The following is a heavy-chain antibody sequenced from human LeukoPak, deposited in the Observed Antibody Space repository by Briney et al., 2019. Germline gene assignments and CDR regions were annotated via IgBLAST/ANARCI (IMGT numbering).Heavy chain of an antibody. J-gene: IGHJ4*02. CDR1: GGSISCSNW. CDR3: ARDLVEYRVGAPTTYYSDY. V-gene: IGHV4-4*02. D-gene: IGHD1-26*01. Sequence: SGTLSLTCAVSGGSISCSNWWSWVRQPPGKGLEWIGEIYHSGSTNYNPSLKSRVTISVDKSKNQFSLKLSSVTAADTAVYYCARDLVEYRVGAPTTYYSDYWGQGTLVTVSS. CDR2: IYHSGST.